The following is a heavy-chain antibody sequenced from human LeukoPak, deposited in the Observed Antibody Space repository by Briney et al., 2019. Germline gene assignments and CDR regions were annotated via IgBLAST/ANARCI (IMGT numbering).Heavy chain of an antibody. J-gene: IGHJ6*03. CDR2: ISGSGGST. Sequence: GGSLRLSCAASGFTFSSYAMHWVRQAPGKGLEWVSAISGSGGSTYYADSVKGRFTISRDNSKNTLFLQMNSLRAEDTAVYYCAKKAQSLRVNYMHVWGKGTTVTISS. CDR1: GFTFSSYA. V-gene: IGHV3-23*01. CDR3: AKKAQSLRVNYMHV.